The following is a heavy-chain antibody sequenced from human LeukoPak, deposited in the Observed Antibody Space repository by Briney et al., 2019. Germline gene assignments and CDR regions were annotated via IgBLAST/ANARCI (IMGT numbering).Heavy chain of an antibody. Sequence: PGGSLRLSCAPSGFTFSSYSMGWVRQAPGKGLEWVSSISSSSSFIYYADSVKGRFTISRDNAKNSLYLQMNSLRAEDTAVYYCAHSSGYAYGFDYWGRGTLVTVSS. CDR3: AHSSGYAYGFDY. CDR2: ISSSSSFI. V-gene: IGHV3-21*01. J-gene: IGHJ4*02. CDR1: GFTFSSYS. D-gene: IGHD3-22*01.